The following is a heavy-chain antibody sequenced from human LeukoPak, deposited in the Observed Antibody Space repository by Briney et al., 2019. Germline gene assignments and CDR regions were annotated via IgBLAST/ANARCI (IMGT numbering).Heavy chain of an antibody. Sequence: SETLSLTCTVSGYSISSGFYWGWIRQPPGKGLGWIGNVYHGGSSYYNPSLKSRVTISVDTSKNQVSLKLNSVTAADTAVYYCARGGPPFSFDYWGQGTLVTVSS. J-gene: IGHJ4*02. D-gene: IGHD3-16*01. CDR1: GYSISSGFY. V-gene: IGHV4-38-2*02. CDR2: VYHGGSS. CDR3: ARGGPPFSFDY.